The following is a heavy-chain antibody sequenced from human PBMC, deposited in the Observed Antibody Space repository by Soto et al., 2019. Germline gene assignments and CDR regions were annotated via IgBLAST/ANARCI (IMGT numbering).Heavy chain of an antibody. V-gene: IGHV1-69*01. CDR1: GGTFSSYA. D-gene: IGHD2-15*01. Sequence: QVQLVQSGAEVKKPGSSVKVSCKASGGTFSSYAISWVRQAPGQGLEWMGGIIPIFGTANYAQKFQGRVTITADESTSTAYMELSSLRSEDTAVYYCARKMGYCSGGSCLVDFDYWGQGTLVTVSS. CDR3: ARKMGYCSGGSCLVDFDY. J-gene: IGHJ4*02. CDR2: IIPIFGTA.